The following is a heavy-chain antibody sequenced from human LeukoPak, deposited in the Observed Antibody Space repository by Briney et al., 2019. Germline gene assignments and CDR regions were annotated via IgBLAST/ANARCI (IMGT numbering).Heavy chain of an antibody. Sequence: CGSSINNDGSTTSYAASVKGGFTISRDNAKKRLYLQMNSLRADDTAVYYCARAPYDDYPAYWGQGTLVTVSS. CDR2: INNDGSTT. CDR3: ARAPYDDYPAY. J-gene: IGHJ4*02. V-gene: IGHV3-74*01. D-gene: IGHD4-17*01.